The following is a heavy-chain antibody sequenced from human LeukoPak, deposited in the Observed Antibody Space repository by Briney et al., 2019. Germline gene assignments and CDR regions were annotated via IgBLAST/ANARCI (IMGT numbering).Heavy chain of an antibody. CDR2: INPNSGGT. D-gene: IGHD2-2*01. Sequence: ASVKVTCKASGYTFTGYYMHWVRQAPGQGLEWMGWINPNSGGTNYAQKFQGRVTMTRDTSISTAYMELSRLRSDDTAVYYCASLQVFDEVPDYWGQGTLVTVSS. CDR3: ASLQVFDEVPDY. CDR1: GYTFTGYY. V-gene: IGHV1-2*02. J-gene: IGHJ4*02.